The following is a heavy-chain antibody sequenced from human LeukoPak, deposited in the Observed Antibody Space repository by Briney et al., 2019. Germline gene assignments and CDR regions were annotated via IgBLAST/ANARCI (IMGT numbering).Heavy chain of an antibody. CDR3: ARHATRFLEWLLFDY. Sequence: PSETLSLTCTVSGGSISSSSYYWGWIRQPPGKGLEWIGSIYYSGSTYYNPSLKSRVTISVDTSKNQFSPKLSSVTAADTAVYYCARHATRFLEWLLFDYWGQGTLVTVSS. CDR2: IYYSGST. V-gene: IGHV4-39*01. CDR1: GGSISSSSYY. D-gene: IGHD3-3*01. J-gene: IGHJ4*02.